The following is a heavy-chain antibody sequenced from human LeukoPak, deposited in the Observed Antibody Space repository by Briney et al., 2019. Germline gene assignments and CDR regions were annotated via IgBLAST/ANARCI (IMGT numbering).Heavy chain of an antibody. V-gene: IGHV4-59*08. CDR2: IYNGGTIYYSGST. Sequence: SETLSLTCTVSGGSISSYYWSWIRQPPGKGLEWLGYIYNGGTIYYSGSTNYNPSLLSRVTISVDTSKNQFSLKLRSVTAADTAVYYCARPFSGSYSDAFDLWGQGTMVTVSS. J-gene: IGHJ3*01. D-gene: IGHD1-26*01. CDR3: ARPFSGSYSDAFDL. CDR1: GGSISSYY.